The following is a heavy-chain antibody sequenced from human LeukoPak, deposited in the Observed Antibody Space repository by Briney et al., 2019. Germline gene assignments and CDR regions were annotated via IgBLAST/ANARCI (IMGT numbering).Heavy chain of an antibody. D-gene: IGHD4-23*01. CDR2: INPNIGRT. CDR1: GYTFTGYY. Sequence: ASVKVSCKASGYTFTGYYMHWVRHAPGQVLECIGRINPNIGRTNYAHKFQGRVTMTRDTSITTAYMELSRLRSDDTAVYYCARDRAEYGGNSLGYWGQGTLVTVSS. V-gene: IGHV1-2*06. CDR3: ARDRAEYGGNSLGY. J-gene: IGHJ4*02.